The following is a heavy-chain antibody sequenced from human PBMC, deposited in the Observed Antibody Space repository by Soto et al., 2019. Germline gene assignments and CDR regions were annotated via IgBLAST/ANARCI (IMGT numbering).Heavy chain of an antibody. J-gene: IGHJ5*02. CDR1: GGSISSDY. V-gene: IGHV4-59*01. D-gene: IGHD1-26*01. Sequence: TSETLSLTCTVSGGSISSDYWSWIRQPPGKGLEWIGYIYYSGSTSYNPSLKSRVTISVDTSKNQFSLKLNSVTAADTAVYYCARGATSWGQGTLVTVSS. CDR3: ARGATS. CDR2: IYYSGST.